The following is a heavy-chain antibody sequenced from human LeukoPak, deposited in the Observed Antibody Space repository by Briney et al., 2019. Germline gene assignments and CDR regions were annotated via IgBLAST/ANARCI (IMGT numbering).Heavy chain of an antibody. J-gene: IGHJ4*02. D-gene: IGHD7-27*01. V-gene: IGHV3-74*01. CDR2: INSDGSST. CDR3: ARPILGTRNPVDY. CDR1: GFIFSSYW. Sequence: RAGGSLRLSCAASGFIFSSYWMHWVRQAPGKGLVWVSRINSDGSSTNYADSVKGRFTISRDNAKNTLYLQMNSLRAEDTAVYYCARPILGTRNPVDYWGQGTLVTVSS.